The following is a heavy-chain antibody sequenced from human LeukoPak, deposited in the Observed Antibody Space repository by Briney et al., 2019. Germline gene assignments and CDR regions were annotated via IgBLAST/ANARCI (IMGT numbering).Heavy chain of an antibody. J-gene: IGHJ4*02. CDR2: IYTSGST. CDR1: GGSISSYY. CDR3: ARGGQQLPYDY. Sequence: SQTLSLTCTVSGGSISSYYWSWIRQPAGKGLEWIGRIYTSGSTNYNPSLKSRVTMSVDTSKNQFSLKLSSVTAADMAVYYCARGGQQLPYDYWGQGTLVTVSS. V-gene: IGHV4-4*07. D-gene: IGHD6-13*01.